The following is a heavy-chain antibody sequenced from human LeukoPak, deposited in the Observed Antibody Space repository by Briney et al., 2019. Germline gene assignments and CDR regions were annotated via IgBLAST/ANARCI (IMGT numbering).Heavy chain of an antibody. CDR2: VRGSGAHT. Sequence: PGGSLTLSCAASGFTFSSYAMTWVRQAPGEGLQWVSAVRGSGAHTYYAASVKGRFTISRENPRDPLYLPMHSLGAEDTAIYICAKDGGTYPYFLDVWGKGTTVIVSS. CDR1: GFTFSSYA. CDR3: AKDGGTYPYFLDV. J-gene: IGHJ6*03. V-gene: IGHV3-23*01. D-gene: IGHD1-26*01.